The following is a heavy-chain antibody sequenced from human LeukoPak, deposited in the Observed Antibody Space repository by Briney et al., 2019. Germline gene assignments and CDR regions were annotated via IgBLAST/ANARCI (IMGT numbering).Heavy chain of an antibody. Sequence: GGSLRLSCAASGFTFSSYGMSWVRQAPGKGLEWVSYISSSGSTIYYADSVKGRFTISRDNAKNSLYLQMNSLRAEDTAVYYCAKDLASRRYYYGSGSLPLYYMDVWGKGTTVTVSS. V-gene: IGHV3-48*03. J-gene: IGHJ6*03. CDR2: ISSSGSTI. CDR3: AKDLASRRYYYGSGSLPLYYMDV. D-gene: IGHD3-10*01. CDR1: GFTFSSYG.